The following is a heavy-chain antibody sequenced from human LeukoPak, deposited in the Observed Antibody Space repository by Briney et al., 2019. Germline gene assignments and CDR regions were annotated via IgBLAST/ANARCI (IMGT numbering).Heavy chain of an antibody. CDR1: GGSISSGGYY. J-gene: IGHJ6*03. CDR2: IYYSGST. V-gene: IGHV4-39*01. Sequence: PSQTLSLTCTASGGSISSGGYYWSWIRQPPGKGLEWIGSIYYSGSTYYNPSLKSRVTISVDTSKNQFSLKLSSVTAADTAVYYCARFIAAAGRYYYYYMDVWGKGTTVTVSS. CDR3: ARFIAAAGRYYYYYMDV. D-gene: IGHD6-13*01.